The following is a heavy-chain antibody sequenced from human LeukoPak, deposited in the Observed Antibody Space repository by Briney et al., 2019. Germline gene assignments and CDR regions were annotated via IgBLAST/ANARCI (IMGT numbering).Heavy chain of an antibody. V-gene: IGHV3-53*01. J-gene: IGHJ4*02. CDR1: GFTVSSNY. D-gene: IGHD2-21*02. Sequence: PGGSLRLSCAASGFTVSSNYMSWVRQAPGKGLEWVSVIYSGGSTYYADSVKGRFTISRDNAKNTLYLQMSSLRAEDTAVYYCAREPAYCGGDCSVVFDYWGQGTLVTVSS. CDR2: IYSGGST. CDR3: AREPAYCGGDCSVVFDY.